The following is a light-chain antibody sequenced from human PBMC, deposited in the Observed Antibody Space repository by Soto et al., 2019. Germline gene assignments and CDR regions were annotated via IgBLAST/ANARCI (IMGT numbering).Light chain of an antibody. CDR2: KAS. CDR1: QTISSW. J-gene: IGKJ1*01. CDR3: QHYNSYSEA. V-gene: IGKV1-5*03. Sequence: DIQMTQSPSTLSGSVGDRVTITCRASQTISSWFAWYQQKPGKAPKLLIYKASTLKSGVPSRFSSSGSGTEFTLTISSLQPDDFATYYCQHYNSYSEAFGQGTKVDIK.